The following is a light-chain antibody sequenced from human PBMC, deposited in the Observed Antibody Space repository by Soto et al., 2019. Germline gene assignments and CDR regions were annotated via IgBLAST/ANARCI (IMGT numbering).Light chain of an antibody. Sequence: QSALTQPASVSGSPGQSITISCTGTSSDVGAYGYVSWYQQHPGKAPKLMTYDVNHRPSGVSHRFSGSKSGNTASLTISGLLPEEEADYYYSSYTGSNSVIFGGGTKLTVL. CDR1: SSDVGAYGY. CDR2: DVN. J-gene: IGLJ2*01. V-gene: IGLV2-14*03. CDR3: SSYTGSNSVI.